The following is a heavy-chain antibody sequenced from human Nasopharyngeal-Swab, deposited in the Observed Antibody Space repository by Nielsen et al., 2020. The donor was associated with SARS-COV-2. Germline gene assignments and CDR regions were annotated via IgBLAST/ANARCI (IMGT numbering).Heavy chain of an antibody. V-gene: IGHV4-59*01. CDR2: ISYTGST. CDR3: AKEGATGWFDP. Sequence: SETLSLTCSVSGGSISSYYWSWIRQPPVRGLECIAYISYTGSTNSNPSLKSRVTISVDTSKNQFSLRLRSVTAADTAVYYCAKEGATGWFDPWGQGTLVTVSS. J-gene: IGHJ5*02. CDR1: GGSISSYY.